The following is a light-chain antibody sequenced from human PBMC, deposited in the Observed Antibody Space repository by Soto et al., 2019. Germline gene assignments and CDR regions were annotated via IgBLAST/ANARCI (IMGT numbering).Light chain of an antibody. CDR2: VAS. CDR1: QSVRSN. V-gene: IGKV3-15*01. CDR3: QQYNNWPET. Sequence: EIVMTQSPATLSVSPGERATLSCRASQSVRSNLAWYQHKPGQAPRLLIYVASSRPAGVPARFSGSGSGTEFTLTISSLQSEDFAVYYFQQYNNWPETFGKGPRWKSN. J-gene: IGKJ1*01.